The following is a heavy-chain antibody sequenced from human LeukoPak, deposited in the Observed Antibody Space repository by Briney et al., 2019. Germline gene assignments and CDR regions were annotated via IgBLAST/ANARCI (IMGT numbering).Heavy chain of an antibody. CDR1: GYTFTSYD. V-gene: IGHV1-8*01. Sequence: GASVKVSCKASGYTFTSYDINWVRQATGQGLEWMGWMNPNSGNTGYAQKFQGRVTMTRNTSISTAYMELSSLRSEDTAVYYCARGGSITGMEDWFDPWGQGTLVTVSS. CDR2: MNPNSGNT. CDR3: ARGGSITGMEDWFDP. J-gene: IGHJ5*02. D-gene: IGHD3-10*01.